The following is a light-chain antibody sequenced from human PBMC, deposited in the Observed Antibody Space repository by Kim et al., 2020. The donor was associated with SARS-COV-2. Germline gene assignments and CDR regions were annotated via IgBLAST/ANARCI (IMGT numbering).Light chain of an antibody. Sequence: DVQMTQSPSSVSASVGERVTITCRASQTVSTWLAWYQQKPGQAPKLLIYATSTLQNGVPSRFSGSGSATEFTLTISSLQPEDFATYFCQQANSSPPTFGQGTKLEI. CDR1: QTVSTW. V-gene: IGKV1-12*01. J-gene: IGKJ2*01. CDR3: QQANSSPPT. CDR2: ATS.